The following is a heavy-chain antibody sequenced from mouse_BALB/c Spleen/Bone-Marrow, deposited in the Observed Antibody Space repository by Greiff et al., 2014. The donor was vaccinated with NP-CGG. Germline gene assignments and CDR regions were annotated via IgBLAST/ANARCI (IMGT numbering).Heavy chain of an antibody. J-gene: IGHJ2*01. D-gene: IGHD5-1*01. CDR2: IRNKANGYTT. CDR3: ARDYSGYFDF. CDR1: GFTFTDYF. Sequence: EVKLVESGGGLVQPGGSLRLSCTTSGFTFTDYFMTWVRQPPGKALEWLGFIRNKANGYTTEYNPSVKVRFTISRDTSQGILYLQMNTLRAEDSAIYFCARDYSGYFDFWGQGTTLTVSS. V-gene: IGHV7-3*02.